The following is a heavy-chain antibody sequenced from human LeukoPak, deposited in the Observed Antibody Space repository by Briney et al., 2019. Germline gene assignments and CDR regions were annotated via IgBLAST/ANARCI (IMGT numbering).Heavy chain of an antibody. CDR1: GFTLSDYA. D-gene: IGHD6-19*01. CDR2: ISYDGSNK. J-gene: IGHJ4*02. V-gene: IGHV3-30*03. Sequence: GGSLRLSCAASGFTLSDYAMHWVRQAPGKGLEWVAVISYDGSNKYYADSVKGRFTISRDNSKNTLYLQMNSLRAEDTAVYYCAREGTYAVAGYFDYWGQGTLVTVSS. CDR3: AREGTYAVAGYFDY.